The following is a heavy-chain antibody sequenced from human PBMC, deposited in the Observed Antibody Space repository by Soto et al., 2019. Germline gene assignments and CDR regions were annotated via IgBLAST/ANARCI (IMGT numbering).Heavy chain of an antibody. Sequence: QVHLVQSGAEVKKPGASVKVSCKASGYTFTSYGITWVRQAPGQVLEWMGWISAHTGNTDNAQKLQGRVIVTRDTSTSTAYMELRSLGADDTAVYYCARGRYGDYWGQGALVTVSS. V-gene: IGHV1-18*01. CDR3: ARGRYGDY. CDR1: GYTFTSYG. CDR2: ISAHTGNT. J-gene: IGHJ4*02. D-gene: IGHD1-1*01.